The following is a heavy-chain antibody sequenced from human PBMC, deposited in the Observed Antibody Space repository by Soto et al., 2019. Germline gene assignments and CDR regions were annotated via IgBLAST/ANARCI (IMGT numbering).Heavy chain of an antibody. J-gene: IGHJ4*02. CDR3: ARVRYSGYDLGEDY. D-gene: IGHD5-12*01. V-gene: IGHV4-59*01. Sequence: SATLSITCTVSGGSISSYYWSWIRQPPGKGLEWTGYIYYSGSTNYNPSLKSRVTISVDTSKNQFSLKLSSVTAADTAVYYCARVRYSGYDLGEDYWGQGTLVTVSS. CDR2: IYYSGST. CDR1: GGSISSYY.